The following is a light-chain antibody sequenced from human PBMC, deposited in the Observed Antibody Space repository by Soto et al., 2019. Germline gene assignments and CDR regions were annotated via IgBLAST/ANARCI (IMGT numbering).Light chain of an antibody. CDR1: QNVANY. CDR3: QQYGTSGT. Sequence: ILLTQSPATLSLSPGERATLSCRASQNVANYLDWYQQKPGQAPRLLIYESSNRATGIAARFSGSGSGTDFTLTISSPEPEDSAVYYCQQYGTSGTFGQGTKVDIK. J-gene: IGKJ1*01. V-gene: IGKV3-11*01. CDR2: ESS.